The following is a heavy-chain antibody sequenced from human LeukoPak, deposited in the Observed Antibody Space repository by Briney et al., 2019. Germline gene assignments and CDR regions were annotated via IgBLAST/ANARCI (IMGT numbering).Heavy chain of an antibody. CDR2: ISGSGGST. V-gene: IGHV3-23*01. Sequence: GGSLRLSCAASGFTFSSYAMSWVRQAPGKGLEWVSAISGSGGSTYYADSVKGRFTISRDNSKNTLYLQMNSLRAEDTAVYYCAKDPRYSGSYGYFQHWGQGTMVTVSS. D-gene: IGHD1-26*01. CDR1: GFTFSSYA. J-gene: IGHJ1*01. CDR3: AKDPRYSGSYGYFQH.